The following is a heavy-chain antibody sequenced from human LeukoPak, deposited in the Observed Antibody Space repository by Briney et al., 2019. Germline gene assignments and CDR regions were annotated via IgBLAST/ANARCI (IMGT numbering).Heavy chain of an antibody. CDR3: ARDPYSGSYGNYYYYFMDV. Sequence: PGGSLRLSCAASGFTFDDYTMHRVRQAPGKGLEWVSLISWDGGSTYYADSVKGRFTISRDNAKNSPYLQMNSLRAEDTAVYYCARDPYSGSYGNYYYYFMDVWGKGTTVTISS. CDR2: ISWDGGST. CDR1: GFTFDDYT. V-gene: IGHV3-43*01. J-gene: IGHJ6*03. D-gene: IGHD1-26*01.